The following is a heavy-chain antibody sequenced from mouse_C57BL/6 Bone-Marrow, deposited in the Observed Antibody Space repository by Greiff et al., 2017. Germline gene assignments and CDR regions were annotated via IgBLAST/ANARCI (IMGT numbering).Heavy chain of an antibody. J-gene: IGHJ4*01. CDR2: IDPSDSYT. D-gene: IGHD1-1*01. CDR3: ARSDYYGSIPYARDY. Sequence: QVQLKQPGAELVRPGTSVKLSCKASGYTFTSYWMHWVKQRPGQGLEWIGVIDPSDSYTNYNQKFKGKATLTVDTSSSTAYMQLSSLTSEDSAVYYCARSDYYGSIPYARDYWGQGTSVTVSS. V-gene: IGHV1-59*01. CDR1: GYTFTSYW.